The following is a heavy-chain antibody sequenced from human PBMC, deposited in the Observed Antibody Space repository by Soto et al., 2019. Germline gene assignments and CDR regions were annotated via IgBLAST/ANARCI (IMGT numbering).Heavy chain of an antibody. J-gene: IGHJ4*02. V-gene: IGHV4-39*01. CDR2: VYYRGRS. D-gene: IGHD4-17*01. Sequence: SETLSLTCTVSGGSVTNSSYYWGWIRQSPGKGLEWIGSVYYRGRSYSKSSVKSRGTISVDTSKNRFSLILNSVTASDTAVYFCVSQRTTVPTQAYFDYWGPGALVTVPS. CDR1: GGSVTNSSYY. CDR3: VSQRTTVPTQAYFDY.